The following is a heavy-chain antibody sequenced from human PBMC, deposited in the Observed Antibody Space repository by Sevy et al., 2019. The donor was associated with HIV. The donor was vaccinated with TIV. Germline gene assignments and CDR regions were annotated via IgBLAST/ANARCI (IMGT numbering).Heavy chain of an antibody. V-gene: IGHV3-23*01. Sequence: GGSLRLSCAASGFTFSSYAMSWVRQAPGKGLEWVSAISGSGGSTYYADSVKGRFTIYSNNPKNTQYLQMNSLRAENTAVYYCAGGGNYYYYGMDVWGQGTTVTVSS. CDR3: AGGGNYYYYGMDV. CDR1: GFTFSSYA. D-gene: IGHD3-16*01. CDR2: ISGSGGST. J-gene: IGHJ6*02.